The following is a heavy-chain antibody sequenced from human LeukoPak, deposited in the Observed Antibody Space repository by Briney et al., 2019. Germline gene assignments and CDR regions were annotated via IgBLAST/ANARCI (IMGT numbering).Heavy chain of an antibody. V-gene: IGHV1-2*02. CDR1: GYTFTGYY. Sequence: ASVKVSCKASGYTFTGYYMHWVRQAPGQGLEWMGWINPNSGGTNYAQKFQGRVTMTRDTSISTAYMELSRLRSDDTAVYYCARGGYCSSTSYLPFDYWGQGTLVTVSS. D-gene: IGHD2-2*01. CDR2: INPNSGGT. CDR3: ARGGYCSSTSYLPFDY. J-gene: IGHJ4*02.